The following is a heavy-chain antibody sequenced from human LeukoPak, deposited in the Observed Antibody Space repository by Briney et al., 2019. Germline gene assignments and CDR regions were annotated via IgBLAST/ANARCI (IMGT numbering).Heavy chain of an antibody. D-gene: IGHD1-26*01. CDR1: GFSLTTSGVS. CDR2: LYWDDDK. J-gene: IGHJ4*02. Sequence: SGPTLVNPTQTLTLTCTFSGFSLTTSGVSVGWIRQSPGKALEWLALLYWDDDKRHSPSLKTRLSITKETSGNQVVLKMTNVDPVDTATYFCSHTSGRGDFDFWGQGILVTVSS. V-gene: IGHV2-5*02. CDR3: SHTSGRGDFDF.